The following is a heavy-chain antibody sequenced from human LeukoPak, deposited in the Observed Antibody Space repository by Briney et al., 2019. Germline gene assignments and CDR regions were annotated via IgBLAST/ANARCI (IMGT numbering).Heavy chain of an antibody. CDR3: ARSREAYCGGDCYSIDY. Sequence: SVKVSCKASGGTFSSYAISWVRQAPGQGLEWMGGIIPIFGTANYAQRFQGRVTITADESTSTAYMELSSLRSEDTAVYYCARSREAYCGGDCYSIDYWGQGTLVTVSS. J-gene: IGHJ4*02. D-gene: IGHD2-21*02. V-gene: IGHV1-69*13. CDR2: IIPIFGTA. CDR1: GGTFSSYA.